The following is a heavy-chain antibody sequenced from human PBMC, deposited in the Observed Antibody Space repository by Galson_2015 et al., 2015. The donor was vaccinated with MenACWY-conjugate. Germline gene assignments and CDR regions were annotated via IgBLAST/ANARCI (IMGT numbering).Heavy chain of an antibody. CDR2: IKADGSFS. J-gene: IGHJ4*02. D-gene: IGHD1-1*01. Sequence: WISYIKADGSFSNYADSVKGRFTISTDNAKNMVYLQMDGLGDEDTAVYFCARDNNWSIDSWGQGTLVTVSS. CDR3: ARDNNWSIDS. V-gene: IGHV3-74*01.